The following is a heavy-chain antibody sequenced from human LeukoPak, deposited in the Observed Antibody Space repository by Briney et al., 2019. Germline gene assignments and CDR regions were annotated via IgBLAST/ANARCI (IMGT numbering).Heavy chain of an antibody. Sequence: GGSLRLSCAASGFTFGDFAMNWVRQAPGKGLEWVAFIRRQASGGTTEYAASVKGRFTISRDDSKSIAYLQMNSLKTEDTAVYYCTRWLTVDRAYDPWGQGTLVTVTS. CDR3: TRWLTVDRAYDP. J-gene: IGHJ5*02. CDR2: IRRQASGGTT. CDR1: GFTFGDFA. D-gene: IGHD3-22*01. V-gene: IGHV3-49*04.